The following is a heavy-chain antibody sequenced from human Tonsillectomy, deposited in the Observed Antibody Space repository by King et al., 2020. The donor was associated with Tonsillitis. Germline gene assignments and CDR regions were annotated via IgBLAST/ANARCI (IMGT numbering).Heavy chain of an antibody. CDR3: AAPVPAAIN. V-gene: IGHV4-34*01. Sequence: VQLQQWGAGLLKPSETLSLTCAVYGGSFSGYYWSWIRQPPGKGLEWIGEISHSGSTNYNPSLKIRVTISLDTSNNQFSLKLRSVTAADTAMYYCAAPVPAAINWGQGTLVTVSS. D-gene: IGHD2-2*01. J-gene: IGHJ4*02. CDR2: ISHSGST. CDR1: GGSFSGYY.